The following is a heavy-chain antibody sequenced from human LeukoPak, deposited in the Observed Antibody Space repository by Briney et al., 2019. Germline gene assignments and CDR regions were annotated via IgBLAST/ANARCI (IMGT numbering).Heavy chain of an antibody. J-gene: IGHJ4*02. CDR3: AKKAQYNGNYPLDY. CDR2: TSDRGDYT. Sequence: GGSLRLSCAASGFTFSSYWMNWARQAPGKGLEWVSGTSDRGDYTYYADSVKGRFTISRDNSKNTLYLQMNSLRAEDTALYFCAKKAQYNGNYPLDYWGQGTLVTVSS. V-gene: IGHV3-23*01. D-gene: IGHD1-26*01. CDR1: GFTFSSYW.